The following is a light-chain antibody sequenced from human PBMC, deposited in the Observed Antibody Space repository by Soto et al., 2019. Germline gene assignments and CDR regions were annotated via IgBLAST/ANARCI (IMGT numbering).Light chain of an antibody. CDR1: SSDVGGYNY. J-gene: IGLJ1*01. CDR3: QSYDGSLSGYV. V-gene: IGLV2-11*01. CDR2: DVS. Sequence: QSALTQPRSVSGSPGQSVTISCTGTSSDVGGYNYVSWYQQHPGKAPKLMIYDVSKRPSGVPDRFSGSKSGNTASLTISGLQAEDEADYYCQSYDGSLSGYVFGTGTKVTVL.